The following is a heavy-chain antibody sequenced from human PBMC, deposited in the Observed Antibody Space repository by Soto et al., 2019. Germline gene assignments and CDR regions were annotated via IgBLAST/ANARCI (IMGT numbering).Heavy chain of an antibody. V-gene: IGHV4-30-4*01. CDR1: GDCISNSDCY. J-gene: IGHJ6*02. CDR3: ARAGPYHYGMDV. CDR2: IDYIGST. Sequence: SQTLSLTCTVSGDCISNSDCYWNLIRQSPGKGLEWIASIDYIGSTYYNPSLKSRVVISADTSKNLFSLKLRSVTAADTALYFCARAGPYHYGMDVWGQGTTVTVSS.